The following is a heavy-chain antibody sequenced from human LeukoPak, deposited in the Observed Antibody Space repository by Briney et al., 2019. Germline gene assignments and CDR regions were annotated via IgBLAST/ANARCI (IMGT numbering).Heavy chain of an antibody. CDR1: GFTFSSYG. J-gene: IGHJ4*02. CDR2: ISYDGSNK. Sequence: GGSLRLSCAASGFTFSSYGMHWVRQAPDKGLEWVAVISYDGSNKYYADSVKGRFTISRDNSKNTLYLQMNSLRAEDTAVYYCAKAMTSGIAAAGKGFDYWGQGTLVTVSS. CDR3: AKAMTSGIAAAGKGFDY. V-gene: IGHV3-30*18. D-gene: IGHD6-13*01.